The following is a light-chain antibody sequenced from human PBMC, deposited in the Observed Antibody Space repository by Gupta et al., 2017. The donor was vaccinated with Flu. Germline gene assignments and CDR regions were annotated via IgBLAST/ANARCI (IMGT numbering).Light chain of an antibody. J-gene: IGLJ2*01. CDR1: SSNIGSNS. CDR2: SSN. V-gene: IGLV1-47*01. Sequence: RVTISCSGSSSNIGSNSVYWYQQLPGTAPKVLIYSSNQRPSGVPDRFSGSKSGTSASLAISGLRSEDETNYYCAAWDDSLSGVVFGGGTKLTVL. CDR3: AAWDDSLSGVV.